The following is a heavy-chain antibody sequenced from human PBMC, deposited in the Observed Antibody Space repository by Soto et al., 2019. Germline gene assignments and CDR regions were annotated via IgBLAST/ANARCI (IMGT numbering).Heavy chain of an antibody. J-gene: IGHJ5*02. CDR2: IYYSGTT. V-gene: IGHV4-59*01. CDR1: GGSISTYY. CDR3: ARGKYSGSYYDWFDP. Sequence: QVQLQESGPGLVKPSETLSLTCTVSGGSISTYYWSWIRQPPGKGLEWIGYIYYSGTTNYNPSLKSRVTLSGDTSMNRFSLKLSSVTAADTAVYYCARGKYSGSYYDWFDPWGQGTLVTVSS. D-gene: IGHD1-26*01.